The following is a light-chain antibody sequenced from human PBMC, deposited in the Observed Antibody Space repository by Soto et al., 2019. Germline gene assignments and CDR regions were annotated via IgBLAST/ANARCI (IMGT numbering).Light chain of an antibody. CDR2: DAS. CDR1: QSVSSY. J-gene: IGKJ5*01. CDR3: QQRSNWPPIT. V-gene: IGKV3-11*01. Sequence: EIVLTQSPATLSLSPGERATLSCRASQSVSSYLAWYQHKPGQAPRLVIYDASNRATGIPARFSGSGSGTDFTLTITSLEPEDFAVYYCQQRSNWPPITFGQGTRWRL.